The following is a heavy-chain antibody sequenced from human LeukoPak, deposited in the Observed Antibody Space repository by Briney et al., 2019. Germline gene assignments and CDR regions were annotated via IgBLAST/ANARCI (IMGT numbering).Heavy chain of an antibody. Sequence: PSETLSLTCTVSGGSIRNYYWSWIRQPPGKGLEWIGYIYYSGSTNYNPSLKSRVTISLDTSKNQFSLKLSSVTAADTAVYYCARDSSTWYNGWFDSWGQGTLVTVSS. D-gene: IGHD6-13*01. CDR2: IYYSGST. J-gene: IGHJ5*01. CDR1: GGSIRNYY. CDR3: ARDSSTWYNGWFDS. V-gene: IGHV4-59*01.